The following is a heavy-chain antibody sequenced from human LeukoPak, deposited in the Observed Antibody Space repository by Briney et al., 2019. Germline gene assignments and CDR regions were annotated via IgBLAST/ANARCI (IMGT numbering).Heavy chain of an antibody. CDR1: GFSFTGSV. V-gene: IGHV1-58*02. CDR3: ATQSRRWYDHDGFEI. J-gene: IGHJ3*02. Sequence: SVKVSCKASGFSFTGSVIQWVRQARGQRLEWIGWIVVGSGNTNYAQKFQERVTITRDRSTSTAYMELSSLRSEDTALYYCATQSRRWYDHDGFEIWGQGKMVTVSS. D-gene: IGHD6-19*01. CDR2: IVVGSGNT.